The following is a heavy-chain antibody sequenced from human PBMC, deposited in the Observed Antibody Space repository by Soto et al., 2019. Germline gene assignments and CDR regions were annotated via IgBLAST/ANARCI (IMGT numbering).Heavy chain of an antibody. V-gene: IGHV3-23*01. J-gene: IGHJ4*02. CDR1: GFTFSSYA. CDR2: ISGGGNDA. CDR3: TRSLFLASTGIEPFDL. D-gene: IGHD1-1*01. Sequence: EVQLLESGGGLVQPGGSLVLSCAASGFTFSSYAMSWVRQAPGKGLEWVSSISGGGNDAYYADSVKGRVTISSDNSRNSLYLQMNSLRADDTARFYCTRSLFLASTGIEPFDLWGQGTLVTVSS.